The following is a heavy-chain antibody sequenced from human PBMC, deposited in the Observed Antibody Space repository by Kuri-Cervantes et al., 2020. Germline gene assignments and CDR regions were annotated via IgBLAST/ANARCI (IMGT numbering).Heavy chain of an antibody. J-gene: IGHJ4*02. CDR2: IYYSGST. Sequence: SETLSLTCTVSGGSISSYYWSWIRQPPGKGLEWIGYIYYSGSTKYNPSIKSRVTISVDTSKNQFSLKLSAVTAADTAVYYCATAVPFGYWGQGTPVTVSS. V-gene: IGHV4-59*12. CDR1: GGSISSYY. CDR3: ATAVPFGY.